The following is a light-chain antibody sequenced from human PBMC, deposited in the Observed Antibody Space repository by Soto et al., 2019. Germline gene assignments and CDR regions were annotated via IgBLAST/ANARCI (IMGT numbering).Light chain of an antibody. CDR2: GNS. V-gene: IGLV1-40*01. CDR1: SSNIGAGYD. J-gene: IGLJ2*01. CDR3: QSYDSSLSGSNVV. Sequence: QSVLTQPPSVSGAPGQRVTISCTGSSSNIGAGYDVHWYQQLPGTAPKLLIYGNSNRPSGVPDRFSGSKSGTSASLAITGLQAEDGADDDCQSYDSSLSGSNVVFGGGTKLTVL.